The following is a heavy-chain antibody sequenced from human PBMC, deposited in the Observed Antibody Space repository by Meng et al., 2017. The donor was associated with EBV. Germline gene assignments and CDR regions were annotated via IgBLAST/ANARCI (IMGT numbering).Heavy chain of an antibody. J-gene: IGHJ4*02. CDR1: GYTFTSYG. D-gene: IGHD3-22*01. Sequence: QVHLVQSGVEVKKPGASVKVSCKASGYTFTSYGISWVRQAPGQGLEWMGWISAYNGNTNYAQKLQGRVTMTTDTSTSTAYMELRSLRSDDTAVYYCARDGRLYDTPSPFDYWGQGTLVTVSS. CDR2: ISAYNGNT. V-gene: IGHV1-18*01. CDR3: ARDGRLYDTPSPFDY.